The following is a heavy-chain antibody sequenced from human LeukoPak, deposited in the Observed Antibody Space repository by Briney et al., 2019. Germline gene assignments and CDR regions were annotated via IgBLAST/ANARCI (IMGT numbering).Heavy chain of an antibody. Sequence: SETLSLTCTVSGDSISSSSYYWGWIRQPPGKGLEWIGSIYYRGSTYYNPSLKSRVTMSVDTSKNQFSLKLSSVTAADTAVFYCARCYFIATRLLLFHPWGQG. D-gene: IGHD6-6*01. CDR1: GDSISSSSYY. CDR3: ARCYFIATRLLLFHP. V-gene: IGHV4-39*07. CDR2: IYYRGST. J-gene: IGHJ5*02.